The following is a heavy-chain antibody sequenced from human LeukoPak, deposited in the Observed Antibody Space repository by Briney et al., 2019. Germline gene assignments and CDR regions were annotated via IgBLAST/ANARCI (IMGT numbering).Heavy chain of an antibody. Sequence: GGSLRLSCAASGFTFDDYGMSWVRQAPGKGLVWVSRINSDGSSTSYADSVKGRFIIPRDNAKNTLYLQMNSLRAEDTAVYYCARALVVTANPFDIWGQGTMVTVSS. CDR2: INSDGSST. J-gene: IGHJ3*02. CDR1: GFTFDDYG. D-gene: IGHD2-21*02. CDR3: ARALVVTANPFDI. V-gene: IGHV3-74*01.